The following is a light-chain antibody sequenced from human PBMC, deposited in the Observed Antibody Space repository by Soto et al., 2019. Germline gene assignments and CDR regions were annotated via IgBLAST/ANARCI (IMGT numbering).Light chain of an antibody. J-gene: IGKJ2*01. CDR3: QQAYSTPYT. V-gene: IGKV1-39*01. CDR2: SAS. Sequence: DIQMTQSPSSLSASIGDRVTITCRASRTLANYLNWYQQKPGKPPRLLIYSASRLQSGVPSRFSGSGSGTDFTLTVSSLQPEDFATSYCQQAYSTPYTFRQGTKLEIK. CDR1: RTLANY.